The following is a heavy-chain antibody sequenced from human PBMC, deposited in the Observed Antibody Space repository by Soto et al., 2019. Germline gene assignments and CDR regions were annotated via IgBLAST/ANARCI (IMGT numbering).Heavy chain of an antibody. CDR3: ATSRNYGSGSDY. D-gene: IGHD3-10*01. Sequence: QLQLQESGPGLVKPSETLSLTCTVSGGSISSSSYYWGWIRQPPGKGLEWIGSIYYSGSTYYNPSLKSRVNVSIDTSKDQFSLKLSSVTAADTAVYYCATSRNYGSGSDYWGQGNLVTVSS. CDR2: IYYSGST. CDR1: GGSISSSSYY. J-gene: IGHJ4*02. V-gene: IGHV4-39*01.